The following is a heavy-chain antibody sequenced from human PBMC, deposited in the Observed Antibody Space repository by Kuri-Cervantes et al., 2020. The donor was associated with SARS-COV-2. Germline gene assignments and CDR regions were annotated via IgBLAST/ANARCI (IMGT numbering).Heavy chain of an antibody. CDR3: PLIHRYAMDV. J-gene: IGHJ6*02. CDR2: VHYSGST. D-gene: IGHD2/OR15-2a*01. CDR1: GVSISTYF. Sequence: GSLRLSCAVSGVSISTYFWTWIRQPPGKGLEWIGFVHYSGSTTYNPSLRGRVTISVDTSKIHFSLKLSSVTAADTAVYYCPLIHRYAMDVWGQGTTVTVSS. V-gene: IGHV4-59*01.